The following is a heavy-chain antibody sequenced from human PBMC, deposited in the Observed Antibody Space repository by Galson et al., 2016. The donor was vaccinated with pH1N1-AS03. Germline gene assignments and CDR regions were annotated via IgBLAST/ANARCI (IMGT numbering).Heavy chain of an antibody. J-gene: IGHJ4*02. CDR3: ARHERWFSSGWDIDS. CDR2: MYYTGST. D-gene: IGHD6-19*01. V-gene: IGHV4-39*07. CDR1: GGYVSSSRNY. Sequence: ETLSLTCTVSGGYVSSSRNYWGWIRQPPGKGLEWIGSMYYTGSTYKTPSLQSRATNSVDTSKNQFSLKLISVTAADTAVYYCARHERWFSSGWDIDSWSLGTLVTVFS.